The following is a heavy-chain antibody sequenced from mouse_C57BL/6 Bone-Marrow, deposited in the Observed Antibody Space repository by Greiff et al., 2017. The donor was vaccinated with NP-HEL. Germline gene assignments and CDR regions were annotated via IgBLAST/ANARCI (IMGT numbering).Heavy chain of an antibody. D-gene: IGHD2-10*01. CDR2: IWRGGSI. CDR1: GFSLTSYG. CDR3: AKGSYYGNLYYFDY. J-gene: IGHJ2*01. V-gene: IGHV2-5*01. Sequence: VQLQQSGPGLVQPSQSLSITCTVSGFSLTSYGVHWVRQSPGKGLEWLGVIWRGGSIDYNAAFMSRLSITKDNSKSQVFFKMNSLQADDTAIYYCAKGSYYGNLYYFDYWGQGTTLTVSS.